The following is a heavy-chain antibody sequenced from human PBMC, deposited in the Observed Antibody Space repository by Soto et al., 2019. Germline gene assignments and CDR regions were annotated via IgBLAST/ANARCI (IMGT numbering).Heavy chain of an antibody. CDR1: GGTFSSYA. Sequence: SVKVSCKASGGTFSSYAISWVRQAPGQGLEWMGGIIPIFGTANYAQKFQGRVTITADESTSTAYMELSSLRSEDTAVYYCARGAAAAGTDWYDAWGQGTLVTVSS. D-gene: IGHD6-13*01. V-gene: IGHV1-69*13. CDR3: ARGAAAAGTDWYDA. CDR2: IIPIFGTA. J-gene: IGHJ5*02.